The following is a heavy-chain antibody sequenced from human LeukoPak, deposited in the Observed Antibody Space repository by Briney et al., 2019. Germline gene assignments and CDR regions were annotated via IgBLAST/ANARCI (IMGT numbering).Heavy chain of an antibody. CDR3: ARLSVSITRRFDL. CDR1: GFTLSNYE. CDR2: ITKGGATV. J-gene: IGHJ5*02. Sequence: GGSLRLSCAPSGFTLSNYEMNWVRLTPGKGMEWISYITKGGATVLYAESVKGRFTISRDNANSSLYLQMNSLRAEDTAVYFCARLSVSITRRFDLWGQGTLVTVSS. D-gene: IGHD3-3*01. V-gene: IGHV3-48*03.